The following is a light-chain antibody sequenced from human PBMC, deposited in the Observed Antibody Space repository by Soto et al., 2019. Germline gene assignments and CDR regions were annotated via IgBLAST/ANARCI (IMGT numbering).Light chain of an antibody. V-gene: IGKV1-8*01. CDR1: QGISSY. CDR2: AAS. J-gene: IGKJ1*01. CDR3: HQTYDTLWT. Sequence: AIRMTQSPSSLSASTGDRVTITCRASQGISSYLAWYQQKPGKAPKLLIYAASTLQSGVPSRFSGSGSGTDFTLTISCLQSEDFATYYCHQTYDTLWTFGQGTKV.